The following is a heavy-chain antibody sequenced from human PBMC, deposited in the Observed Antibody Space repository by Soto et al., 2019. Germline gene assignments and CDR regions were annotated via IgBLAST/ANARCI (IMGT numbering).Heavy chain of an antibody. V-gene: IGHV4-38-2*02. CDR3: ARDSDIVATIGGNWFDP. CDR1: GYSISSGYY. D-gene: IGHD5-12*01. Sequence: SETLSLTCAVSGYSISSGYYWGWIRQPPGKGLEWIGSIYHSGSTYYNPSLKSRVTISVDTSKNQFSLKLSSVTAADTAVYYCARDSDIVATIGGNWFDPWGQGTLVTVSS. J-gene: IGHJ5*02. CDR2: IYHSGST.